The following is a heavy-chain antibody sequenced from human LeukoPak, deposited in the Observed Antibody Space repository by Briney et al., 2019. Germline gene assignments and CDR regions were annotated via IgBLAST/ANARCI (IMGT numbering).Heavy chain of an antibody. J-gene: IGHJ2*01. CDR2: IYYSGSI. Sequence: SETLSLTCTVSGGSISSYYWGWIRQPPGKGLEWIRYIYYSGSINYNPSLKSRVIISVDKSKNQFSLKLSSVTAADTAVYYCADVTSTVTHLYWNFDLWGRGTLVTVSS. V-gene: IGHV4-59*01. D-gene: IGHD4-17*01. CDR3: ADVTSTVTHLYWNFDL. CDR1: GGSISSYY.